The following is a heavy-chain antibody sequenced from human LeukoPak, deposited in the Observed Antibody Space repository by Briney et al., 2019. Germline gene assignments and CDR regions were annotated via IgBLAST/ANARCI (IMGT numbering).Heavy chain of an antibody. J-gene: IGHJ6*03. V-gene: IGHV3-23*01. CDR3: AKDSYSSSWYPLYYMDV. CDR1: GFTFSSYA. D-gene: IGHD6-13*01. CDR2: ISGSGGST. Sequence: GGSLRLSCAASGFTFSSYAMSWARQAPGKGLEWVSAISGSGGSTYYADSVKGRFTISRDNSKNTLYLQMNSLRAEDTAVYYCAKDSYSSSWYPLYYMDVWGKGTTVTVSS.